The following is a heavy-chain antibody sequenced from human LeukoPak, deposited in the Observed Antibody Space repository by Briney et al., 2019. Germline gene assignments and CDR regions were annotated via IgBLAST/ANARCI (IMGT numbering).Heavy chain of an antibody. V-gene: IGHV4-59*01. D-gene: IGHD1-26*01. CDR2: IFYSGST. CDR1: GGSISSYY. CDR3: AKEWYSGIYNYCYFDL. J-gene: IGHJ2*01. Sequence: SETLSLTCTVSGGSISSYYWSWIRQPPGKGLEWIAYIFYSGSTNYNPSLKSRVTISVDTSKNQFSLKLSSVTAADTAVYYCAKEWYSGIYNYCYFDLWGRGTLVTVSS.